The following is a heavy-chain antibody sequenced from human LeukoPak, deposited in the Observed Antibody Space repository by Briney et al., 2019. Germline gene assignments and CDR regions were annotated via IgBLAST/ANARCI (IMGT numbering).Heavy chain of an antibody. CDR1: GGSISSYY. D-gene: IGHD5-12*01. CDR3: VRRKGSATGNWFDP. J-gene: IGHJ5*02. CDR2: IHYIGST. Sequence: SETLSLTSTVYGGSISSYYWSWIRQPPAKVLAWIGCIHYIGSTNYNPSLKSRVPISVDPPKNQYPLKLASVTPATRAVYSVVRRKGSATGNWFDPWGEGTLVTVSS. V-gene: IGHV4-59*12.